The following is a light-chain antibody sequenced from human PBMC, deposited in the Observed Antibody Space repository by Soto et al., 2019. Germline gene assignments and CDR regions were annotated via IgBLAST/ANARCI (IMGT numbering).Light chain of an antibody. V-gene: IGKV1-5*01. CDR1: QSIRSW. Sequence: DIQMTQSPYILSASVGDRVTITCRASQSIRSWLAWYQQKPGKAPKLLIYDAYSLESGVPSRFSGRRSGTEFTLTIAGLQTEDFATYYCQQYESYSPLTFGGGTKVEIK. CDR2: DAY. J-gene: IGKJ4*01. CDR3: QQYESYSPLT.